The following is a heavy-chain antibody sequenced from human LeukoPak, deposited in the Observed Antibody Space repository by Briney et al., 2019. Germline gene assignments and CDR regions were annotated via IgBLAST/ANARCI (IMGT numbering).Heavy chain of an antibody. CDR1: GFTFSNYN. CDR3: SLSDYGDYHYFDY. Sequence: GGSLRLSCAASGFTFSNYNMNWVRQAPGKGLEWVANIKQDGSEKYYVDSVKGRFTISRDNAKNSLYLQMDSLRAEDTAVYYCSLSDYGDYHYFDYWGQGTLVTVSS. J-gene: IGHJ4*02. V-gene: IGHV3-7*01. D-gene: IGHD4-17*01. CDR2: IKQDGSEK.